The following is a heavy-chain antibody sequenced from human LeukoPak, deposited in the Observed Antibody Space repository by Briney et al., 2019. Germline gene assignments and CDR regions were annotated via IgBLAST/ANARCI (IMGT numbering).Heavy chain of an antibody. CDR2: INHSGST. CDR3: ARGSKRRQLLAFDY. V-gene: IGHV4-34*01. Sequence: SETLSLTCAVYGGSFSGYYWGWIRQPPGKGLEWIGEINHSGSTNYNPSLKSRVTISVDTSKNQFSLKLSSVTAADTAVYYCARGSKRRQLLAFDYWGQGTLVTVSS. CDR1: GGSFSGYY. D-gene: IGHD2-2*01. J-gene: IGHJ4*02.